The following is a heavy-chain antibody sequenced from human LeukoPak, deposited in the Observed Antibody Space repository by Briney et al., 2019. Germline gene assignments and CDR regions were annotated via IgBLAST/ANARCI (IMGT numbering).Heavy chain of an antibody. CDR3: ARGDIVSN. J-gene: IGHJ4*02. D-gene: IGHD2-15*01. V-gene: IGHV3-11*01. CDR1: AFSLNAYN. CDR2: ISNRGKTI. Sequence: GGSLRLSCAASAFSLNAYNMSWIRQAPGKGLEWVSYISNRGKTIYYADSVKGRFTISRDNAKNSLYLQMNSLRAEDTAVYYCARGDIVSNWGQGTLVTVSS.